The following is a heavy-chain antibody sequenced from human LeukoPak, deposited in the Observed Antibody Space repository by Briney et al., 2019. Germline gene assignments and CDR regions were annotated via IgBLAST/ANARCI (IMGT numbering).Heavy chain of an antibody. CDR3: ARHSLVGTLVY. Sequence: SETLSLTCTGSGGSISSGDYYWSWIRQPPGKGLEWIGYIYYSGSTYYNPSLKSRVTISVDTSKNQFSLKLSSVTAADTAVYYCARHSLVGTLVYWGQGTLVTVSS. D-gene: IGHD1-26*01. J-gene: IGHJ4*02. CDR2: IYYSGST. CDR1: GGSISSGDYY. V-gene: IGHV4-30-4*08.